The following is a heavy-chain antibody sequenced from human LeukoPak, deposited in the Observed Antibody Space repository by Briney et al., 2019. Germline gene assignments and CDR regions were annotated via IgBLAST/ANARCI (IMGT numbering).Heavy chain of an antibody. J-gene: IGHJ4*02. CDR3: ARGPDILTGAEFNY. CDR2: ISSSSSYI. CDR1: GFTFSSYS. Sequence: GGSLRLSCAASGFTFSSYSMNWVRQAAGKGLEWVSSISSSSSYIYYADSVKGRFTISRDNAKNSLYLQMNSLRAEDTAVYYCARGPDILTGAEFNYWGQGTLVTVSS. D-gene: IGHD3-9*01. V-gene: IGHV3-21*01.